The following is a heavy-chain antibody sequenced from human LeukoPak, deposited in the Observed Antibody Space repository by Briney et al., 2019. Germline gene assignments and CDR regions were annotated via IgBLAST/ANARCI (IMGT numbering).Heavy chain of an antibody. V-gene: IGHV3-23*01. J-gene: IGHJ4*02. CDR3: AKADYYDFWSGYFDY. D-gene: IGHD3-3*01. CDR1: GFTFSSYA. CDR2: ISGSGGST. Sequence: PGASLRLSCAASGFTFSSYAMSWVRQAPGKGLEWVSAISGSGGSTHYADSAKGRFTISRDNSKNTLYLQMNSLRAEDTAVYYCAKADYYDFWSGYFDYWGQGTLVTVSS.